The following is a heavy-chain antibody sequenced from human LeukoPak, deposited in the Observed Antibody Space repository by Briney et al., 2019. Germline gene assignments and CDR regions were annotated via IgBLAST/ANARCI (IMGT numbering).Heavy chain of an antibody. Sequence: SETLSLTCTVSGGSISSSSYYWGWIRQPPGKGLEWIGSIYYSGSTYYNPSLKSRVTISVDTSKNQFSLKLSSVTAADTAVYYCARADEHYDILTGYYAKDAFDIWGQGTMVTVSS. CDR1: GGSISSSSYY. J-gene: IGHJ3*02. CDR3: ARADEHYDILTGYYAKDAFDI. CDR2: IYYSGST. V-gene: IGHV4-39*07. D-gene: IGHD3-9*01.